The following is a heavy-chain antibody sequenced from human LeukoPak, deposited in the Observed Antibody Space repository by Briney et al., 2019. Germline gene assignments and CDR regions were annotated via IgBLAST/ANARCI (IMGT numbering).Heavy chain of an antibody. D-gene: IGHD6-13*01. V-gene: IGHV3-23*01. CDR2: ISGSGDST. Sequence: GGSRRFSFEAPRLIFANYAMGWVRQTPGKGLGWVSTISGSGDSTLYADSMKGRFTISRDNSRNTLYLQMNSLRVEDTAVYYCAKAQHISTWGYFDSWGQGILVTVSS. CDR1: RLIFANYA. J-gene: IGHJ4*02. CDR3: AKAQHISTWGYFDS.